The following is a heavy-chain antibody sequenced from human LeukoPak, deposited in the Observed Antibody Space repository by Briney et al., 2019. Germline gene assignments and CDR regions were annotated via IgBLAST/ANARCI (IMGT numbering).Heavy chain of an antibody. CDR2: INHSGST. Sequence: SETLSLTCTVSGGSISSYYWSWIRQPPGKGLEWIGEINHSGSTNYNPSLKSRVTISVDTSKNQFSLKLSSVTAADTAVYYCARGPYYYDFRFDPWGQGTLVTVSS. V-gene: IGHV4-34*01. CDR1: GGSISSYY. CDR3: ARGPYYYDFRFDP. J-gene: IGHJ5*02. D-gene: IGHD1-26*01.